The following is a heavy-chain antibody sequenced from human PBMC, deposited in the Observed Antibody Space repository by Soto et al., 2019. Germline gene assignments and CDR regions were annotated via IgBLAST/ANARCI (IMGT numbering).Heavy chain of an antibody. CDR3: ARDRDLNCSSTSCYGRYYYYYGMDV. J-gene: IGHJ6*02. V-gene: IGHV1-18*04. Sequence: ASVKVSCKASGYTFTSYGISWVRQAPGQGLEWMGWISTYSGNTNYAQKLQGRVTMTRDTSTSTAYMELSRLRSDDTAVYYCARDRDLNCSSTSCYGRYYYYYGMDVWGQGTTVTVSS. CDR1: GYTFTSYG. CDR2: ISTYSGNT. D-gene: IGHD2-2*01.